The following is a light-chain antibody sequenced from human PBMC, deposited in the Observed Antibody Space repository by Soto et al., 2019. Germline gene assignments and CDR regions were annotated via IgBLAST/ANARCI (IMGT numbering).Light chain of an antibody. Sequence: EIVMTQSPATLSVSPGERATLSCRASQSVRSNLAWYQQKPGQAPRLVIYAASTRATGIPDGFSGSVSGTEFTLTISRLQSEDFAVYYCQKYNEWPPFTFGQGTRLEIK. CDR1: QSVRSN. CDR2: AAS. V-gene: IGKV3-15*01. CDR3: QKYNEWPPFT. J-gene: IGKJ5*01.